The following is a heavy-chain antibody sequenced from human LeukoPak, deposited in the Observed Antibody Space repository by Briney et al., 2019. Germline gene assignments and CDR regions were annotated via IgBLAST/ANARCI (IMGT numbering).Heavy chain of an antibody. CDR1: GFTFRSNG. J-gene: IGHJ6*03. D-gene: IGHD1-26*01. V-gene: IGHV3-23*01. CDR2: ISGSGGST. CDR3: AKGHGWEASYYYYYMDV. Sequence: GGSLRLSCAAPGFTFRSNGMSWVRQAPGKGLEWVSAISGSGGSTYYADSVKGRFTISRDNSKNTLYLKMNSLRAEDTAVYYCAKGHGWEASYYYYYMDVWGKGTTVTISS.